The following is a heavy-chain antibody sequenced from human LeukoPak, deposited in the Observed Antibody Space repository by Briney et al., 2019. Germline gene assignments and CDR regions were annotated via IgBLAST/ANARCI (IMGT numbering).Heavy chain of an antibody. V-gene: IGHV3-33*01. D-gene: IGHD3-22*01. J-gene: IGHJ4*02. Sequence: GGSLRLSCAASGFTFSSYGMHWVRQAPGNGLEWVAVIWYDGSNKYYADSVKGRFTISRDNSKNTLYLQMNSLRAEDTAVYYCAREYYYDSSGYLGPWGNLMSDYWGQGTLVTVSS. CDR3: AREYYYDSSGYLGPWGNLMSDY. CDR2: IWYDGSNK. CDR1: GFTFSSYG.